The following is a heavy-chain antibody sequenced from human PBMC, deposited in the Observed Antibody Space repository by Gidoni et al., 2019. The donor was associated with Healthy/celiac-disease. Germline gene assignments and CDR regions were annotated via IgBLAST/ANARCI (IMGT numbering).Heavy chain of an antibody. V-gene: IGHV4-34*01. Sequence: QVQLQQWGAGLLKPSETLSLTCAVYGGSFSGYYWSWIRQPPGKGLEWIGEINHSGSTNYNPSLKSRVTISVDTSKNQFSLKLSSVTAADTAVYYCARGLGGDYVWGSYRARFDPWGQGTLVTVSS. CDR1: GGSFSGYY. D-gene: IGHD3-16*02. CDR2: INHSGST. J-gene: IGHJ5*02. CDR3: ARGLGGDYVWGSYRARFDP.